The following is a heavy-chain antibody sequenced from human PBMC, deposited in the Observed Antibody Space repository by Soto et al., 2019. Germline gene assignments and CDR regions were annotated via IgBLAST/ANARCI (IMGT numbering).Heavy chain of an antibody. J-gene: IGHJ4*02. CDR1: GGSIGVYY. V-gene: IGHV4-59*12. CDR2: INDRGSA. Sequence: PSETLSLTCSWYGGSIGVYYWAWIRLSPGAGLEWIGFINDRGSANYNPSLERRVTISLDPSKSQSFLRLNSATAADTALYYCARATYRRDGYLMRTPQVDSWGQGIRVTVSS. CDR3: ARATYRRDGYLMRTPQVDS. D-gene: IGHD5-18*01.